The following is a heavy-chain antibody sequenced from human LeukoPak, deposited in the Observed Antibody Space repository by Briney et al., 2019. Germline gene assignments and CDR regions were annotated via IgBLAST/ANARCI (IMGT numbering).Heavy chain of an antibody. Sequence: PGGSLRLSCAASGFTFSSYSMNWVRQAPGKGLEWVSSISSSSSYIYYADSVKGRFTISRDNAKNSLYLQMNSLRAEDTAVYYCARCPIRGGDCYSGWFDPWAREPWSPSPQ. J-gene: IGHJ5*02. V-gene: IGHV3-21*01. CDR2: ISSSSSYI. D-gene: IGHD2-21*01. CDR3: ARCPIRGGDCYSGWFDP. CDR1: GFTFSSYS.